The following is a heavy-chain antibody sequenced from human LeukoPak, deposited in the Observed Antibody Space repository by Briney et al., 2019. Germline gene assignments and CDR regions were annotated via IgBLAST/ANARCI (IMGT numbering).Heavy chain of an antibody. J-gene: IGHJ4*02. D-gene: IGHD5-12*01. Sequence: SETLSLTCTVSGGSISSGGYYWSWIRQHPGKGLEWIGYIYYSGSTYYNPSLKSRVTISVDTSKNQFSLKLSPATAADTAVYYCARDLGLRLRRFDYWGQGTLVTVSS. CDR2: IYYSGST. CDR1: GGSISSGGYY. CDR3: ARDLGLRLRRFDY. V-gene: IGHV4-31*03.